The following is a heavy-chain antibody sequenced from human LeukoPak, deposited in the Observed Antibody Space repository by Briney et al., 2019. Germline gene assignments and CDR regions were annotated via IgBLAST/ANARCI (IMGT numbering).Heavy chain of an antibody. CDR1: GGSISSYY. V-gene: IGHV4-4*09. Sequence: PSETLSLTCTVSGGSISSYYWSWVRQPPGKGLEWIGYIYTSGSTNYNPSLKSRVTISVDTSKNQFSLKLSSVTAADTAVYYCARDKGIIDHNWFDPWGQATLVTVSS. D-gene: IGHD2-15*01. CDR3: ARDKGIIDHNWFDP. J-gene: IGHJ5*02. CDR2: IYTSGST.